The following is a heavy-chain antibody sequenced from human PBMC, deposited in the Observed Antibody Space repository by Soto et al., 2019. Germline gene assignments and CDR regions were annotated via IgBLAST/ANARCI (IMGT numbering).Heavy chain of an antibody. CDR1: GGSISSSSYY. CDR3: AILGIAAGWGTGVDV. D-gene: IGHD6-13*01. Sequence: QLQLQESGPGLVKPSETLSLTCTVSGGSISSSSYYWGWIRQPPGKGLEWIGSIYYSGSTYYNPSLKGRGTLSVDTSTNQSSLKLSSVTAADTSVYYCAILGIAAGWGTGVDVWCKGTTVTVSS. CDR2: IYYSGST. V-gene: IGHV4-39*01. J-gene: IGHJ6*04.